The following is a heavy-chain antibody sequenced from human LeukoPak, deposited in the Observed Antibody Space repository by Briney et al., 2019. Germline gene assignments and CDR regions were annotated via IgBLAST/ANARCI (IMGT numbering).Heavy chain of an antibody. V-gene: IGHV3-48*01. CDR2: ISSSSRTK. D-gene: IGHD5-12*01. J-gene: IGHJ5*02. Sequence: GGSLRLSCAASGFTFSTYSMNWVRQATGKGLEWVSYISSSSRTKYYADSVKGRFTISRDNAKNSLYLQMNSLRAEDTAVYYCASGAEGYVFDPWGQGTLVTVSS. CDR3: ASGAEGYVFDP. CDR1: GFTFSTYS.